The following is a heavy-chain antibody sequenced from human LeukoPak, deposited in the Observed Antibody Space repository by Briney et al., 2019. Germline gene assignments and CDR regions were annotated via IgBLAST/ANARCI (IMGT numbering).Heavy chain of an antibody. CDR1: GGSISSYY. J-gene: IGHJ5*02. Sequence: SETLSLTCTVSGGSISSYYWSWIRQPPGKGLEWIGYIYYSGSTNYNPSLTSRVTISVDTSKNQFSLKLSSVTAADTAVYYCARGVVVAATENSFDPWGQATLLTDSS. CDR2: IYYSGST. V-gene: IGHV4-59*12. D-gene: IGHD2-15*01. CDR3: ARGVVVAATENSFDP.